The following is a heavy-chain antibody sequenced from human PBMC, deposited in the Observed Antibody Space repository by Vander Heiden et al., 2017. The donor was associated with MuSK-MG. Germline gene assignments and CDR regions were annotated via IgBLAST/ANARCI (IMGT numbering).Heavy chain of an antibody. CDR1: GYTFTGYY. Sequence: QVQLVQSGAEVKKPGASVKVSCKASGYTFTGYYMHWVRQAPGQGLEWMGWINPNSGGTNYAQKLQGWVTMTRDTSISTAYMELSRLRSDDTAVYYCARGQLLPGGDYGMDVWGQGTTVTVSS. CDR3: ARGQLLPGGDYGMDV. J-gene: IGHJ6*02. CDR2: INPNSGGT. D-gene: IGHD2-15*01. V-gene: IGHV1-2*04.